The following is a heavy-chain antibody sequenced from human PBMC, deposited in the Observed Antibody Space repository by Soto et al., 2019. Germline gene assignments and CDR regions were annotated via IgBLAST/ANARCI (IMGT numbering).Heavy chain of an antibody. CDR1: GGSISSSSYY. J-gene: IGHJ4*02. CDR2: IYYSGST. D-gene: IGHD5-12*01. V-gene: IGHV4-39*01. CDR3: ARHSLIVATTGSNFDY. Sequence: SETLSLTCTVSGGSISSSSYYWGWIRQPPGKGLEWIGSIYYSGSTYYNPSLKSRVTISVDTSKNQFSLKLSSVTAADTAVYYCARHSLIVATTGSNFDYWGQGTLVTVSS.